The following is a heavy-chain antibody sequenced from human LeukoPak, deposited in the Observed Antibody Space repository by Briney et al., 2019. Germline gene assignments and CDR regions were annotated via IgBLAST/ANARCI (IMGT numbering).Heavy chain of an antibody. Sequence: PSQTLSLTCTVSGGSISSGDYYWSWIRQPPGKGLEWIGYTYYSGSTNYNPSLKSRVTISVDTSKNQFSLKLSSVTAADTAVYYCARAGGLLTMVRGYFDYWGQGTLVTVSS. D-gene: IGHD3-10*01. CDR1: GGSISSGDYY. V-gene: IGHV4-30-4*01. J-gene: IGHJ4*02. CDR3: ARAGGLLTMVRGYFDY. CDR2: TYYSGST.